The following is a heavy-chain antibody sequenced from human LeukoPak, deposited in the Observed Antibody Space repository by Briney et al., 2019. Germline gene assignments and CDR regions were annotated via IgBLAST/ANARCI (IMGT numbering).Heavy chain of an antibody. CDR3: ARGQKYRSGYTVTELGSGYFDY. D-gene: IGHD5-18*01. Sequence: GGSLRLSCAASGFTFSSYWMSWVRQAPGKGLEWVANIKQDGSEKYYVDSVKGRFTISRDNAKNSLYLQMNSLRAEDTAVYYCARGQKYRSGYTVTELGSGYFDYWGQGTLVTVSS. J-gene: IGHJ4*02. V-gene: IGHV3-7*03. CDR2: IKQDGSEK. CDR1: GFTFSSYW.